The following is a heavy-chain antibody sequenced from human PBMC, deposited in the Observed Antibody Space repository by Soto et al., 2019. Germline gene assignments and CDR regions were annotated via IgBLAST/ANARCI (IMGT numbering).Heavy chain of an antibody. CDR1: GYTLTELS. Sequence: ASVKVSCKVSGYTLTELSMHWVRQAPGKGLEWMGGFDPEDGETIYAQKFQGRVTMTEDTSTHTAYMELSSLRSEDTAVYYCATAAYYYDSSGYLPGPFDYWGQGTLVTVSS. V-gene: IGHV1-24*01. J-gene: IGHJ4*02. CDR2: FDPEDGET. CDR3: ATAAYYYDSSGYLPGPFDY. D-gene: IGHD3-22*01.